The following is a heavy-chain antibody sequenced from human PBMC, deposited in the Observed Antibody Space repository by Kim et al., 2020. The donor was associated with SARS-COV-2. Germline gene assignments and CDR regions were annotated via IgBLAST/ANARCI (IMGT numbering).Heavy chain of an antibody. CDR1: GFTFSSYG. V-gene: IGHV3-30*18. CDR2: ISYDGSNK. D-gene: IGHD3-9*01. CDR3: AKTREDILTGYYEYYFDY. J-gene: IGHJ4*02. Sequence: GGSLRLSCAASGFTFSSYGMHWVRQAPGKGLEWVAVISYDGSNKYYADSVKGRFTISRDNSKNTLYLQMNSLRAEDTAVYYCAKTREDILTGYYEYYFDYWGQGALVTVSS.